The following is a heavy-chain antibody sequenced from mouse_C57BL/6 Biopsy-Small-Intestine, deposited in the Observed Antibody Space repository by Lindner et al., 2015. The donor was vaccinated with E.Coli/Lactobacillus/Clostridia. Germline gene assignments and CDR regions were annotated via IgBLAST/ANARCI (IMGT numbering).Heavy chain of an antibody. Sequence: VQLQESGAELMKAWGLSEAFPAGLLGYTFTGYWIEWVKQRPGHGLEWIGEILPGSGSTDYTEKFKGKATFTADTSSNTAYMQLSSLTTEDSAIYYCARKFGPYYFDYWGQGTTLTVSS. J-gene: IGHJ2*01. V-gene: IGHV1-9*01. CDR2: ILPGSGST. CDR1: GYTFTGYW. CDR3: ARKFGPYYFDY.